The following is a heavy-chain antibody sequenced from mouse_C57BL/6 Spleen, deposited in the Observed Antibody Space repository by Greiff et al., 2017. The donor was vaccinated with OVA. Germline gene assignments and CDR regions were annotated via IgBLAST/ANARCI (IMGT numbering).Heavy chain of an antibody. J-gene: IGHJ2*01. CDR2: ISSGSSTI. D-gene: IGHD1-1*01. CDR3: ARLNYYGSRLDY. CDR1: GFTFSDYG. V-gene: IGHV5-17*01. Sequence: EVQLQESGGGLVKPGGSLKLSCAASGFTFSDYGMHWVRQAPEKGLEWVAYISSGSSTIYYADTVKGRFTISRDNAKNTLFLQMTSLRSEDTAMYYCARLNYYGSRLDYWGQGTTLTVSS.